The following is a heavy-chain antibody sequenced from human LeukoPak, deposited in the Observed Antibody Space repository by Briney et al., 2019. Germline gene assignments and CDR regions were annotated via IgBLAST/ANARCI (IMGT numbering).Heavy chain of an antibody. CDR2: ISSSGSI. CDR1: GGSIGYNY. Sequence: SETLSLTCTVSGGSIGYNYWNWIRQSPERGLEWIGYISSSGSIDYTPSLRSRVTMSLDTSKNHLSLNLRSVSAADTAIYYCARATYTSTWSKIDSWGQEILVTVSS. CDR3: ARATYTSTWSKIDS. J-gene: IGHJ4*02. D-gene: IGHD6-6*01. V-gene: IGHV4-59*13.